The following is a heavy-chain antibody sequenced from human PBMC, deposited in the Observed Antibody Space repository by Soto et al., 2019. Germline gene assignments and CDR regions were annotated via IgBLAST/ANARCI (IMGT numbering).Heavy chain of an antibody. V-gene: IGHV3-21*01. CDR1: GFTFSSYS. J-gene: IGHJ6*02. CDR3: ARLEVTTVNPYYYYGMDV. CDR2: ISSSSSYI. Sequence: PGGSLRLSCAASGFTFSSYSMNWVRQAPGKGLEWVSSISSSSSYIYYADSVKRRFTISRDNAKNSLYLQMNSLRAEDTAVYYCARLEVTTVNPYYYYGMDVWGQGTTVTVSS. D-gene: IGHD4-17*01.